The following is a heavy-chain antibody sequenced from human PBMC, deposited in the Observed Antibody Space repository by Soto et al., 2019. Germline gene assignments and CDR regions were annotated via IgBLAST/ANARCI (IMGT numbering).Heavy chain of an antibody. J-gene: IGHJ3*02. CDR3: ARHESSTGYYYGSGSYYDDAFDI. D-gene: IGHD3-10*01. V-gene: IGHV4-59*08. CDR1: GGSISSYY. Sequence: SETLSLTCTVSGGSISSYYWSWIRQPPGKGLEWIGYIYYSGSTNYNPSLKSRVTISVDTSKNQFSLKLSSVTAADTAVYYCARHESSTGYYYGSGSYYDDAFDIWGQGTMVTVSS. CDR2: IYYSGST.